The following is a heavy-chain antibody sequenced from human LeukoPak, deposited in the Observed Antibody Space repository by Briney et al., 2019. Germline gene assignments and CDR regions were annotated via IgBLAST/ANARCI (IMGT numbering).Heavy chain of an antibody. CDR1: GFTFSSYG. CDR2: ISGSGGST. CDR3: SKGPAGWLLYN. V-gene: IGHV3-23*01. J-gene: IGHJ4*02. D-gene: IGHD3-9*01. Sequence: PGGSLRLSCAASGFTFSSYGMSWVRQAPGKGLEWVSAISGSGGSTYYADSVKGRFTISRDNSKNTLYLQMNSLRAEDTAVYYCSKGPAGWLLYNWGQGTLVTVSS.